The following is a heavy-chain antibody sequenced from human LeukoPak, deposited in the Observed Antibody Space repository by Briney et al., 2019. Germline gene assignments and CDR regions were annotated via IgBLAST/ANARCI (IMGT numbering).Heavy chain of an antibody. D-gene: IGHD4-17*01. CDR3: AGTTTVTHFDY. J-gene: IGHJ4*02. CDR2: IYYSGST. Sequence: SETLSLTCTVSGGSISSYYWSWIRQPPGKGLEWIGYIYYSGSTNYNPSLKGRVTISVDTSKNQFSLKLSSVTAADTAVYYCAGTTTVTHFDYWGQGTLVTVSS. V-gene: IGHV4-59*08. CDR1: GGSISSYY.